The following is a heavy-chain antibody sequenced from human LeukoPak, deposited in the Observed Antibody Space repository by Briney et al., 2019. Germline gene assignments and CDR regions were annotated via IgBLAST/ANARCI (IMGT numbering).Heavy chain of an antibody. CDR3: ARGAPLDY. CDR1: GYTFVNYG. CDR2: INTYNGNT. V-gene: IGHV1-18*01. Sequence: GASVKVSCKASGYTFVNYGINWVRQAPGQGLEWMGWINTYNGNTDYAQKLQGRVTMTTDTSTSTAYMELRSLRSDDTAVYYCARGAPLDYWGRGTLVTVSS. D-gene: IGHD1-26*01. J-gene: IGHJ4*02.